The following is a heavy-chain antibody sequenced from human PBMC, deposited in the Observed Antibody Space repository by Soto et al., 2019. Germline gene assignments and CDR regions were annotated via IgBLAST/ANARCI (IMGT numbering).Heavy chain of an antibody. Sequence: GASVKVSCKASGYTFTSYAMHWVRQAPGQRLEWTGWINAGNGNTKYSQKFQGRVTITRDTSACTAYMELSSLRSEDTAVYYCARAHGSRKTFDYWGQGTLVTVSS. D-gene: IGHD3-10*01. J-gene: IGHJ4*02. CDR1: GYTFTSYA. V-gene: IGHV1-3*01. CDR2: INAGNGNT. CDR3: ARAHGSRKTFDY.